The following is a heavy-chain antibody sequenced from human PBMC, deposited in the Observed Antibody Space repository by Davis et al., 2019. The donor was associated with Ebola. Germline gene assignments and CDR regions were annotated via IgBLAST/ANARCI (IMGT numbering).Heavy chain of an antibody. CDR1: GGSISSGSYY. Sequence: PSETLSLTCTVSGGSISSGSYYWSWIRQPAGKGLEWIGHIYTSGSTNYNPSLKSRVTISVDTSKNQFSLKLSSVTAADTAVYYCAREGYYSSQFDYWGQGTLVTVSS. CDR2: IYTSGST. J-gene: IGHJ4*02. V-gene: IGHV4-61*09. D-gene: IGHD2-15*01. CDR3: AREGYYSSQFDY.